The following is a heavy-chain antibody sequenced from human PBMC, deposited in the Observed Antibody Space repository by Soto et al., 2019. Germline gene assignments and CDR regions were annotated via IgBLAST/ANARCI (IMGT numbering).Heavy chain of an antibody. CDR1: GGSISSYY. V-gene: IGHV4-59*01. CDR3: ARGGGYSYGFYFDY. Sequence: SLTCTVSGGSISSYYWSWIRQPPGKGLEWIGYIYYSGSTNYNPSLKSRVTISVDTSKNQFSLKLSSVTAADTAVYYCARGGGYSYGFYFDYWGQGTLVTVSS. J-gene: IGHJ4*02. CDR2: IYYSGST. D-gene: IGHD5-18*01.